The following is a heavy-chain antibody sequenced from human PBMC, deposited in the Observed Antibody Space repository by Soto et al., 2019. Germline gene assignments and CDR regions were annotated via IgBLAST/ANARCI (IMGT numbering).Heavy chain of an antibody. CDR3: ARDTDGLHY. Sequence: GGSLRLSCAASGLIFSNYRMHWVRQAPGKGLVWVSCISTDGSITNYADSVKGRFTVSRDNAKNTLYLQMNSLRAEDTALYYCARDTDGLHYWGQGTMVTVSS. V-gene: IGHV3-74*01. CDR2: ISTDGSIT. J-gene: IGHJ4*02. CDR1: GLIFSNYR.